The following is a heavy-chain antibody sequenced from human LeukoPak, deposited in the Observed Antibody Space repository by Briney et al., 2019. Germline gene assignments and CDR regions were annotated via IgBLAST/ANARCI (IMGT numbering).Heavy chain of an antibody. CDR1: GFTVSSNY. CDR3: ARDRYSSGWYSDY. D-gene: IGHD6-19*01. J-gene: IGHJ4*02. CDR2: ISSSSSYI. Sequence: GGSLRLSCAASGFTVSSNYMSWVRQAPGKGLEWVSSISSSSSYIYYADSVKGRFTISRDNAKNSLYLQMNSLRAEDTAVYYCARDRYSSGWYSDYWGQGTLVTVSS. V-gene: IGHV3-21*01.